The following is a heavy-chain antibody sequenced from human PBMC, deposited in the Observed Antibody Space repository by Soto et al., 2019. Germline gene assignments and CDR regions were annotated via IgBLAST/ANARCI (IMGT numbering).Heavy chain of an antibody. CDR1: GFSFSAYT. D-gene: IGHD2-2*02. V-gene: IGHV3-23*01. J-gene: IGHJ4*02. CDR2: VIGADDST. CDR3: ARDRHTDGLWSYDY. Sequence: EVQLLESGGHLVQPGGSLRLSCAASGFSFSAYTMNWVRQAPGKGPEWVSTVIGADDSTYYADSVRGRFTVSRDKSKNMVFLQMNSLRVEDTGVYYCARDRHTDGLWSYDYWGQGTLVTVSS.